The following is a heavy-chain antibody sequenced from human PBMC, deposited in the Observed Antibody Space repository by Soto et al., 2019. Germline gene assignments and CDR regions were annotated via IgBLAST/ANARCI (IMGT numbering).Heavy chain of an antibody. Sequence: HPGGSLRLSCTASGFTFGDYAMSWFRQAPGKGLEWVGFIRSKAYGGTTEYAASVKGRFTISRDDSKSIAYLQMNSLKTEDTAVYYCTRDSFQVGSSWYWFDPWGQGTLVTVSS. CDR2: IRSKAYGGTT. J-gene: IGHJ5*02. CDR1: GFTFGDYA. D-gene: IGHD6-13*01. CDR3: TRDSFQVGSSWYWFDP. V-gene: IGHV3-49*03.